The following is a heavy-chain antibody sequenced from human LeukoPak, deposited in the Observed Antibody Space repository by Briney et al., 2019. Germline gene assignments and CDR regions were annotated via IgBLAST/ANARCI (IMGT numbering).Heavy chain of an antibody. D-gene: IGHD1-14*01. J-gene: IGHJ4*02. CDR3: ARSNQADDY. V-gene: IGHV3-74*01. CDR1: GFTFSSYC. Sequence: GMSLTLSCAASGFTFSSYCMHWVRQVPGKGLVWVTRINPGGSSITYAYSGKGRFTISRDNAKNTLYLQMDRLRAEDTGVYYCARSNQADDYWGQGTLVTVSS. CDR2: INPGGSSI.